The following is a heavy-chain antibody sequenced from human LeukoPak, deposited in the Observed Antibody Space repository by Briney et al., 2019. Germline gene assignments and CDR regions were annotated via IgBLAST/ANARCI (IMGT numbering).Heavy chain of an antibody. V-gene: IGHV7-4-1*02. CDR1: GGTFSSYA. Sequence: ASVKVSCKASGGTFSSYAIRWVRQAPGQGLEWMGWINTNTGNPTYAQGFTGRFVFSLDTSVSTAYLQISSLKAEDTAVYYCARQRSIAVAWKAWFDPWGQGTLVTVSS. CDR2: INTNTGNP. D-gene: IGHD6-19*01. CDR3: ARQRSIAVAWKAWFDP. J-gene: IGHJ5*02.